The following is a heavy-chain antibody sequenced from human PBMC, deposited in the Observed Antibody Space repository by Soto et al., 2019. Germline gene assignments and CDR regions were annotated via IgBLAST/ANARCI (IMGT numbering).Heavy chain of an antibody. D-gene: IGHD1-7*01. CDR2: IYYRGST. J-gene: IGHJ4*02. V-gene: IGHV4-59*08. Sequence: QVQLQESGPGLVKPSETLSLTCTVSGVSISNSYWSWIRQPPGKGLDWLGYIYYRGSTTYNPSHKSRVTISVDTSNNPVSLKVSSVTAADTAVYYCARLFNWNYGWVDYWGQGTLVTVSS. CDR1: GVSISNSY. CDR3: ARLFNWNYGWVDY.